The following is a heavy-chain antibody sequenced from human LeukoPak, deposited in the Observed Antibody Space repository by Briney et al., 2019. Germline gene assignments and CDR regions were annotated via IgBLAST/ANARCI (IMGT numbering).Heavy chain of an antibody. J-gene: IGHJ4*02. CDR2: MNPNSGNT. D-gene: IGHD3-22*01. CDR1: GYTFTSND. CDR3: ARSRLTYYYDSSGYLPPAPYDY. Sequence: ASVNVSCKASGYTFTSNDINWVRQAAGQGLEGMGWMNPNSGNTGYAQKFQGRVTMTRNTSISTAYMELSSLRSEDTAVYYCARSRLTYYYDSSGYLPPAPYDYWGQGTLVTVSS. V-gene: IGHV1-8*01.